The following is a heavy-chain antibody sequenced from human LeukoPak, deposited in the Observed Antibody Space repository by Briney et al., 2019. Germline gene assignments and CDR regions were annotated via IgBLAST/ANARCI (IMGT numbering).Heavy chain of an antibody. CDR2: ISYDESDK. V-gene: IGHV3-30*02. Sequence: PGGSLRLSCTASEFTVSRNYMHWVRQAPGKGLEWLAFISYDESDKDYADSVKGRFTISRDNSKNTLYLQMNSLRAEDTAVYYCAKDSGGGICYFDYWGQGSLVTVSS. D-gene: IGHD2-15*01. J-gene: IGHJ4*02. CDR3: AKDSGGGICYFDY. CDR1: EFTVSRNY.